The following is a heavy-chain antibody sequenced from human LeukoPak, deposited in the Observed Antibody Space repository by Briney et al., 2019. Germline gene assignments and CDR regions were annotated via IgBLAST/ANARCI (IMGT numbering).Heavy chain of an antibody. D-gene: IGHD3-10*01. V-gene: IGHV4-38-2*02. CDR3: ARDGAMVRGVIPYYYYYGLDV. CDR2: IYFSGST. Sequence: PSETLSLTCTVSGYSISSGYYWGWIRQPPGKGLEWIGSIYFSGSTFYNPSLKSRVTISQDTSKSTFSLKLTSVTAADTAVYYCARDGAMVRGVIPYYYYYGLDVWGQGTTVTVSS. J-gene: IGHJ6*02. CDR1: GYSISSGYY.